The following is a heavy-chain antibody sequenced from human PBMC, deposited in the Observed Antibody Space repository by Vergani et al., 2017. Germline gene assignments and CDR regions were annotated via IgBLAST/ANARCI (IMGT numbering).Heavy chain of an antibody. D-gene: IGHD3-16*02. V-gene: IGHV1-2*02. CDR2: MNPNSGGT. J-gene: IGHJ4*02. CDR3: ARGYYDYVWGSYRYPPYYFDY. Sequence: QVQLVQSGAEVKKPGASVKVSCKASGYTFTSYDINWVRQATGQGLEWMGWMNPNSGGTNYAQKFQGRVTMTRDTSISTAYMELSRLRSDDTAVYYCARGYYDYVWGSYRYPPYYFDYWGQGTLVTVSS. CDR1: GYTFTSYD.